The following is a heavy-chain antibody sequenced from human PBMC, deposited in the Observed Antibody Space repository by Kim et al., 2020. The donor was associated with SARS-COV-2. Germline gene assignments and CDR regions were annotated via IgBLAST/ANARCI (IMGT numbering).Heavy chain of an antibody. D-gene: IGHD2-15*01. CDR1: GFTFDDYA. Sequence: SLRLSCAASGFTFDDYAMHWVRQAPGKGLEWVSGISWNSGSIGYADSVKGRFTISRDNAKNSLYLQMNSLRAEDTALYYCAAYCSGGSCYGNDAFDIWGQGTMVTVSS. V-gene: IGHV3-9*01. CDR2: ISWNSGSI. J-gene: IGHJ3*02. CDR3: AAYCSGGSCYGNDAFDI.